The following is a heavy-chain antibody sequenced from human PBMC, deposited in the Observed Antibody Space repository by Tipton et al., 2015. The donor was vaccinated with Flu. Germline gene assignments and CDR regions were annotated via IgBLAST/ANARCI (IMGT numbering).Heavy chain of an antibody. D-gene: IGHD6-6*01. V-gene: IGHV1-8*01. CDR1: GYTFTSYD. Sequence: QLVQSGAEVKKPGASVKVSCKASGYTFTSYDINWVRQATGQGLEWMGWMNPNSGNTGYAQKFQGRVTMTRNTSISTAYMELSSLRSEDTAVYYCARARIAARPQDFQHWGQGTLVTVSS. CDR2: MNPNSGNT. J-gene: IGHJ1*01. CDR3: ARARIAARPQDFQH.